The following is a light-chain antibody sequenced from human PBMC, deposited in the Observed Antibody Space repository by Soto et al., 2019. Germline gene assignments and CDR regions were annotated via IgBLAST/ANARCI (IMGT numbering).Light chain of an antibody. Sequence: QAVVTQEPSLTVSPGGTVTRTCAGSTGAVTSGNYPNWFQHKPGQAPRARIYSTSNKNSWTPARFSGSFLGGKAALTLSGVQHEDDAGYSCLLYHGGAQLFGGGTKLTVL. CDR2: STS. CDR3: LLYHGGAQL. CDR1: TGAVTSGNY. J-gene: IGLJ2*01. V-gene: IGLV7-43*01.